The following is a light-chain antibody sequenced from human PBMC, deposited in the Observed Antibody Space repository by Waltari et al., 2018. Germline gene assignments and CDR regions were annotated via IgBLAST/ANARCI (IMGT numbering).Light chain of an antibody. CDR3: QQRSNGTPAVT. V-gene: IGKV3-11*01. CDR2: DAA. J-gene: IGKJ4*01. CDR1: QRISSY. Sequence: EIVLTQSPATLTLSQGERATLSCRASQRISSYFAWYQQNPGQAPRLLNDDAATKATSIPARFSGSGSETEFTRTISSLEPEDFAVYYCQQRSNGTPAVTCGEGTKVEIK.